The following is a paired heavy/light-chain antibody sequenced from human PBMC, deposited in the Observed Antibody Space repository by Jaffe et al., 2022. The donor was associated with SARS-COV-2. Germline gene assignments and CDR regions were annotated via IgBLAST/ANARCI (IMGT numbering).Heavy chain of an antibody. V-gene: IGHV3-21*01. D-gene: IGHD2-2*01. Sequence: EVQLVESGGGLVKPGGSLRLSCAASGFTFSSSDMNWVRQPPGKGLEWVSSISTSSSYIHYADSVKGRFTISRDNANNSLHLQLNSLRADDTAVYYCARGFSAVPAAMMGGNYFYYMDVWGKGTTVTVSS. J-gene: IGHJ6*03. CDR2: ISTSSSYI. CDR3: ARGFSAVPAAMMGGNYFYYMDV. CDR1: GFTFSSSD.
Light chain of an antibody. V-gene: IGKV1-5*03. Sequence: DIQMTQSPSTLSASVGDRVTVTCRASQSVSRWLAWYQQKPGKAPKLLIYKASSLQSGVPSRFSGSGSGTEFTLTISSLQPDDFATYYCQQYNNYPYTFGQGTKLEIK. CDR3: QQYNNYPYT. CDR1: QSVSRW. CDR2: KAS. J-gene: IGKJ2*01.